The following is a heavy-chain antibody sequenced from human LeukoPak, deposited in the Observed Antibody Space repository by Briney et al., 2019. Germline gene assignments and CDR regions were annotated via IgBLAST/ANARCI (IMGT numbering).Heavy chain of an antibody. J-gene: IGHJ3*02. CDR1: GGSFGGFF. CDR3: ARTNAFDI. CDR2: IFDTGST. V-gene: IGHV4-59*01. Sequence: SETLSLTCTVSGGSFGGFFWSWIRQPPGKGLEWIGYIFDTGSTSYNPSLKGRVSISLDTSKNQFFLKLGSVTAADTAVYYCARTNAFDIRGQGTLVTVAS.